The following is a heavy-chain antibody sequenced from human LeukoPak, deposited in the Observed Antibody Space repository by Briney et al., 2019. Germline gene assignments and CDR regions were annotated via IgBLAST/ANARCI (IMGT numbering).Heavy chain of an antibody. CDR1: GYTFTSYA. V-gene: IGHV1-46*01. J-gene: IGHJ4*02. Sequence: ASVKVSCKASGYTFTSYAMNWVRQAPGQGLEWMGIINPSGGSTSYAQKFQGRVTMTRDMSTSTVYMELSSLRSEDTAVYYCARDPGEGGVATTSFDYWGQGTLVTVSS. CDR3: ARDPGEGGVATTSFDY. CDR2: INPSGGST. D-gene: IGHD5-24*01.